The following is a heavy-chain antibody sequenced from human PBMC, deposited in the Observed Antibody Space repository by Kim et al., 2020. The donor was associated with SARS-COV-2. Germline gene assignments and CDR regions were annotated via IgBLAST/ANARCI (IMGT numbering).Heavy chain of an antibody. CDR3: ARPRWPQISEKAFDT. J-gene: IGHJ3*02. V-gene: IGHV5-51*01. D-gene: IGHD3-3*02. CDR2: IYPGDGDI. CDR1: GYSFTTYW. Sequence: GESLKISCKGSGYSFTTYWIAWVRQMPGKGLEWMGSIYPGDGDIRYSPSIQGRVTISADKSINTAYVQWSSLEVSDTAMYYCARPRWPQISEKAFDTWGQGTVVIVSS.